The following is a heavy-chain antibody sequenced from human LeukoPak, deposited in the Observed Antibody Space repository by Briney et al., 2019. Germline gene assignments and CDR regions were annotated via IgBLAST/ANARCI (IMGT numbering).Heavy chain of an antibody. CDR1: GASISSSDW. Sequence: ETLSLTCVVSGASISSSDWWSWVRQAPGKGLVWVSRIHTDGSSTNYADSVKGRFTISRDNAKNTLYLQMNSLRAEDTAVYYCARWDNSGHYSLDYWGQGTLVTVSS. J-gene: IGHJ4*02. D-gene: IGHD3-22*01. CDR3: ARWDNSGHYSLDY. CDR2: IHTDGSST. V-gene: IGHV3-74*01.